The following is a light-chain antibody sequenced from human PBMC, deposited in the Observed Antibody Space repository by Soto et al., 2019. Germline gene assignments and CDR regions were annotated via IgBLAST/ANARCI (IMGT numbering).Light chain of an antibody. CDR3: SSYTSSSTYF. CDR1: NSDVGGYNY. V-gene: IGLV2-14*01. J-gene: IGLJ1*01. Sequence: QSALTQPASVSGSPGQSITISCTGTNSDVGGYNYVSWYQQHPGKAPKLMIYEVIKRPSGVSHRFSGSKSGNTASLTISGLQAEDEADYYCSSYTSSSTYFFGIGTKLTVL. CDR2: EVI.